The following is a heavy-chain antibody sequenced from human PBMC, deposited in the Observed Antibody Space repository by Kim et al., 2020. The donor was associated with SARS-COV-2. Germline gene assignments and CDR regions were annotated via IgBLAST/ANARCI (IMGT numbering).Heavy chain of an antibody. Sequence: GGSLRLSCAASEFSLRIYGMHWVRQAPGKGLEWVALILYDGSEKYYADSVRGRFTISRDNSQNMLFLQMNSLRGDDTAVYYCARDAGFDYGWGSYRPSYYRDNWGQGTLVTVSS. CDR1: EFSLRIYG. CDR3: ARDAGFDYGWGSYRPSYYRDN. CDR2: ILYDGSEK. V-gene: IGHV3-30*03. J-gene: IGHJ4*02. D-gene: IGHD3-16*02.